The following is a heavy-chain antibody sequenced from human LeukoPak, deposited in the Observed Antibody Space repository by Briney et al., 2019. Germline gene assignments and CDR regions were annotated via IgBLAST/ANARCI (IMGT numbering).Heavy chain of an antibody. D-gene: IGHD3-3*01. Sequence: GASVKVSCKASKYTFTDYSMHWVRQAPGQGLEWMGIINPSGDNTNYAQKFQGSVTMTRDMSTTTVYMELSSLRSEDTAVYYCARGPHRRTYDRDNWFDPWGQGTLVTVSS. CDR3: ARGPHRRTYDRDNWFDP. V-gene: IGHV1-46*01. CDR1: KYTFTDYS. J-gene: IGHJ5*02. CDR2: INPSGDNT.